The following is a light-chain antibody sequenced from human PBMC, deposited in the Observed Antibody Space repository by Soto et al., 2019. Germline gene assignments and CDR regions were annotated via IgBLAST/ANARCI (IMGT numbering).Light chain of an antibody. CDR1: SSDVGNYNL. V-gene: IGLV2-23*02. Sequence: QSALTQPASVSGSPGQSITISCTGTSSDVGNYNLVSWYQHHPGKAPKLMIYEVTKRPSGVPDRFSGSKSGNTASLTVSGLQAEDEADYYCGSHAGNSNLVFGGGTKLTVL. CDR2: EVT. CDR3: GSHAGNSNLV. J-gene: IGLJ3*02.